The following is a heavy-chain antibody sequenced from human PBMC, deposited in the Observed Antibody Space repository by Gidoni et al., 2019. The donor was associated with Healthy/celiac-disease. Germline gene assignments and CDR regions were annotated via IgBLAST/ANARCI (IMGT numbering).Heavy chain of an antibody. CDR3: AKAASTGIAVAGTGYYFDY. V-gene: IGHV3-43D*03. CDR1: GFTFDDYC. Sequence: DVQLVESGGVVVQPGGSLRLSCAASGFTFDDYCMNWVRQAPGKGLEWVSLISWDGGSTYYADSVKGRFTISRDNSKNSLYLQMNSLRAEDTALYYCAKAASTGIAVAGTGYYFDYWGQGTLVTVSS. CDR2: ISWDGGST. D-gene: IGHD6-19*01. J-gene: IGHJ4*02.